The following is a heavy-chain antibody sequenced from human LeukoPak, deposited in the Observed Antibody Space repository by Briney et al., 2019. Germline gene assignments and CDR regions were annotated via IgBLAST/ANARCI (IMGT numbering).Heavy chain of an antibody. CDR1: GFAFTGHA. CDR3: VRDVDYYASGSYLGYFDY. J-gene: IGHJ4*02. D-gene: IGHD3-10*01. CDR2: IGGDGFSA. Sequence: GGSLRLSCSASGFAFTGHAMHWVRQAPGKGLEYVAGIGGDGFSAFYADSMSDRVTISRDNSKGTVHLQMTSLRGEDTAVYYCVRDVDYYASGSYLGYFDYWGQGTLVSVSS. V-gene: IGHV3-64D*06.